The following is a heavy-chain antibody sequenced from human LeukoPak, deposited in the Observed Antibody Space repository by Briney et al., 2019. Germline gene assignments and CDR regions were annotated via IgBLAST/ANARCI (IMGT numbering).Heavy chain of an antibody. Sequence: SETLSLTCTVSGGSISSGGYYWSWIRQPPGKGLEWIGYIYHSGSTYYNPSLKSRVTISVDRSKNQFSLKLSSVTAADTAVYYCARAPYSSSREGFFDYWGQGTLVTVSS. D-gene: IGHD6-6*01. CDR2: IYHSGST. CDR3: ARAPYSSSREGFFDY. V-gene: IGHV4-30-2*01. J-gene: IGHJ4*02. CDR1: GGSISSGGYY.